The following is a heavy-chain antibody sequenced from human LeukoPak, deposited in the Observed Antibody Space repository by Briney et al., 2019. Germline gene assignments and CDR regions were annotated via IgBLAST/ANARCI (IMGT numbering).Heavy chain of an antibody. V-gene: IGHV1-46*03. Sequence: ASVKVSCKTSGYTFTSYFMHWVRQAPGQGLEWMAIINPSDGRANYAQKFQGRVTTTRDTSTGTVYMKLSTLRSEDTAVYYCAREVAGDNYFDYWGQGTLVTVSS. J-gene: IGHJ4*02. CDR2: INPSDGRA. CDR1: GYTFTSYF. CDR3: AREVAGDNYFDY. D-gene: IGHD2-15*01.